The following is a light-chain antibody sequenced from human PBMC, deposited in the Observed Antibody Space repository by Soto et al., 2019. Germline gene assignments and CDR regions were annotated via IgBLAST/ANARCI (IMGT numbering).Light chain of an antibody. J-gene: IGKJ2*01. V-gene: IGKV1-39*01. CDR2: AAS. CDR3: QQSYSTPPYT. Sequence: DIQMTQSPSSLSASVGDRVTITCRASPSISSYLNWYQQKPGKAPKLLIYAASSLQSGVPSRFSGSGSGTDFTLTISSLQPEDFATYYCQQSYSTPPYTFGQGTKLEIK. CDR1: PSISSY.